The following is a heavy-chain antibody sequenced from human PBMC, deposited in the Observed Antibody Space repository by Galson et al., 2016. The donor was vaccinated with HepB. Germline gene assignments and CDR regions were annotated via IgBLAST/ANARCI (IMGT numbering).Heavy chain of an antibody. CDR2: IYKTGST. CDR3: ARGVTGTPYFDF. V-gene: IGHV4-59*12. J-gene: IGHJ4*02. CDR1: GGSISSYF. Sequence: SETLSLTCNVSGGSISSYFWSWIRQTPGKELEWIGYIYKTGSTNYSPSLKSRVSISVDRSRNQFSLKVRSVTAADTAVYYCARGVTGTPYFDFWGQGALVTGSS. D-gene: IGHD1-14*01.